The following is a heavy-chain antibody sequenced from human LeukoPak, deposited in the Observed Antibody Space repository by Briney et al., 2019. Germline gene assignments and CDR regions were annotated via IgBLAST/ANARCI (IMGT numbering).Heavy chain of an antibody. J-gene: IGHJ4*02. V-gene: IGHV3-23*01. Sequence: GGSLRLSCAASRFTFNTYAMSSVRHAPRKGLEWVSAISGSGGSTYYADSVKGRFTISRDNSKNTLYLQMNSLRAEDTAVYYCAKDGLVWFGELNWGQGTLVTVSS. CDR2: ISGSGGST. CDR1: RFTFNTYA. D-gene: IGHD3-10*01. CDR3: AKDGLVWFGELN.